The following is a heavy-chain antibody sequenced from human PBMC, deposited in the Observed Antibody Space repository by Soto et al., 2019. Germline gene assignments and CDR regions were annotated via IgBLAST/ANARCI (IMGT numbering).Heavy chain of an antibody. CDR2: INHSGST. V-gene: IGHV4-34*01. Sequence: SETLSHTCAFYGWSFSGYYWILIRQPPGKGLEWIGEINHSGSTNYNPSLKSRVTISVDTSKNQFSLKLSSVTAADTAVYYCGRGHDYGDSDYWGQGTLVTVSS. D-gene: IGHD4-17*01. CDR3: GRGHDYGDSDY. J-gene: IGHJ4*02. CDR1: GWSFSGYY.